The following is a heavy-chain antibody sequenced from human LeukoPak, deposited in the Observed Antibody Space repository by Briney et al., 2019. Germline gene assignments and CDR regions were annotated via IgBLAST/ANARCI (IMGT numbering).Heavy chain of an antibody. V-gene: IGHV6-1*01. CDR3: ARDSVAGSSVAAFDS. J-gene: IGHJ3*02. CDR1: GDSVSSNRAA. Sequence: SQTLSLTCAISGDSVSSNRAAWNWIRQSPSRGLEWLGRTYYRSKWSNDYAVSVESRIIINPDTSKNQFSLQLSSVTPEDTAVYYCARDSVAGSSVAAFDSWGQGIVVTVSS. D-gene: IGHD6-19*01. CDR2: TYYRSKWSN.